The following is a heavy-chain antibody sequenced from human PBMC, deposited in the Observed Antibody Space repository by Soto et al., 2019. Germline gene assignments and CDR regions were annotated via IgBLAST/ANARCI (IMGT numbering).Heavy chain of an antibody. CDR3: ARGLHHSNCYIDY. D-gene: IGHD4-4*01. V-gene: IGHV4-34*01. CDR2: INHSGST. J-gene: IGHJ4*02. Sequence: QVQLQQWGAGLLKPSETLSLTCAVYGGSFSGYYWSWIRQPPGKGLEWIGEINHSGSTNYNPSLKSRVTISVDTSKNQFSRKLSSVTAADTAVYYCARGLHHSNCYIDYWGQGTLVTVSS. CDR1: GGSFSGYY.